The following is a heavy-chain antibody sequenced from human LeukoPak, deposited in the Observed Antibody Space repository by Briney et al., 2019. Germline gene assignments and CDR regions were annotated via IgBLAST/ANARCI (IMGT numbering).Heavy chain of an antibody. J-gene: IGHJ6*03. V-gene: IGHV1-18*01. CDR1: GGTFSSYA. CDR3: ARVPYSSGWYYYYYYMDV. CDR2: ISAYNGNT. D-gene: IGHD6-19*01. Sequence: ASVKVSCKASGGTFSSYAISWVRQAPGQGLEWMGWISAYNGNTNYAQKLQGRVTMTTDTSTSTAYMELRSLRSDDTAVYYCARVPYSSGWYYYYYYMDVWGKGTTVTVSS.